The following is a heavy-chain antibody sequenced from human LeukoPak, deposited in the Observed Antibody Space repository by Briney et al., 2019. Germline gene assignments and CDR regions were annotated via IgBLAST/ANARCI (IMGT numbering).Heavy chain of an antibody. CDR1: GFTFSSYG. CDR3: ARDRPRDV. CDR2: ISSNGDST. V-gene: IGHV3-64*01. J-gene: IGHJ6*04. Sequence: GGSLRLSCAASGFTFSSYGMHWVRQAPGKGLEYVSAISSNGDSTYYANFVKGRFIISRDNSKNTLYLQMGSLRPEDMAVYYCARDRPRDVWGEGTTVTVSS.